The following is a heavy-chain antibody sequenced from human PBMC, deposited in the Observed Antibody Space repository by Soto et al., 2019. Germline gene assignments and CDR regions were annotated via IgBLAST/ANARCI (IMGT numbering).Heavy chain of an antibody. D-gene: IGHD3-10*01. V-gene: IGHV6-1*01. CDR2: TYYRAKWYN. J-gene: IGHJ4*02. CDR1: GDSVSSNSAA. CDR3: ARDRGVLEIHDGEYYFDY. Sequence: KQSQTLSLTCAISGDSVSSNSAAWNWIRQSPSRGLEWLGRTYYRAKWYNDYAVSVKSRITINPDTSKNQFSLQLNSVTPEDTAVYYCARDRGVLEIHDGEYYFDYWGQGTLVTVSS.